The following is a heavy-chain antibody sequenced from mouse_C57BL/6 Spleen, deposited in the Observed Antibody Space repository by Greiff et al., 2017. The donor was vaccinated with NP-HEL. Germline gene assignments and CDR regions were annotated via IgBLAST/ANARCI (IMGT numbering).Heavy chain of an antibody. J-gene: IGHJ4*01. CDR2: IDPNSGGT. CDR1: GYTFTSYW. V-gene: IGHV1-72*01. Sequence: QVQLKQPGAELVKPGASVKLSCKASGYTFTSYWMHWVKQRPGRGLEWIGRIDPNSGGTKYNEKFKSKATLTVDKPSSTAYMQLSSLTSEDSAVYYCARSTQALSYAMDYWGQGTSVTVSS. CDR3: ARSTQALSYAMDY. D-gene: IGHD2-1*01.